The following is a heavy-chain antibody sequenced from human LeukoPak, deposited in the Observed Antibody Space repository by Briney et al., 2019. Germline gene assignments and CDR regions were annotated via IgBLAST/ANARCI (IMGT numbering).Heavy chain of an antibody. D-gene: IGHD1-26*01. CDR1: GFTFNTYS. J-gene: IGHJ3*02. CDR3: ARDSTYTGSFHDAFDI. V-gene: IGHV3-21*01. Sequence: KSGGSLRLSCAASGFTFNTYSMNWVRQAPGKGLEWVASIFSSSLYINYADSVKGRFTISRDNAENSLFLQMNSLRAEDTAVYYCARDSTYTGSFHDAFDIWGQGTMVIVSS. CDR2: IFSSSLYI.